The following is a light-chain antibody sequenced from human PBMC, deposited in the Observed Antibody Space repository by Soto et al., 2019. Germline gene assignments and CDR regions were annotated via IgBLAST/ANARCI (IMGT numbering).Light chain of an antibody. CDR2: EVN. CDR1: SSDIGGYKY. V-gene: IGLV2-14*01. Sequence: QSALTQPASVSGSPGQSITISCTGTSSDIGGYKYVSWYQHHPGKVPQLIIYEVNNRPSGVSNRFSGSKSGNTASLTISGLQAEDEADYYCSSYTSSSTLGVFGTGTKVTVL. J-gene: IGLJ1*01. CDR3: SSYTSSSTLGV.